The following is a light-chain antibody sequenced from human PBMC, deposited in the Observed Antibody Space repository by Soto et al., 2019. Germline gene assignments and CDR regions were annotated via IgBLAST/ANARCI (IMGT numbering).Light chain of an antibody. V-gene: IGKV1-8*01. Sequence: AIRMTQSPSSFSASTGDRVTITCRASQSIGTYLAWYQQIPGRAPKLLIFAASTLQRGVPSRFSGSGSGTDFTLTISCLQSEDFATYYCQQYYIYPPPFCGGTKVEIK. J-gene: IGKJ4*01. CDR3: QQYYIYPPP. CDR1: QSIGTY. CDR2: AAS.